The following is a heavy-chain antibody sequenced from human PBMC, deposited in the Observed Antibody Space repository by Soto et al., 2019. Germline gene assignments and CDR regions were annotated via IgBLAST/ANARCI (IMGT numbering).Heavy chain of an antibody. CDR3: ARLTDILTGFDY. J-gene: IGHJ4*02. CDR2: IYYSGST. D-gene: IGHD3-9*01. CDR1: GGSISSYY. V-gene: IGHV4-59*01. Sequence: PSETLSLTCTVSGGSISSYYWSWIRQPPGKGLERIGYIYYSGSTNYNPSLKSRVTISVDTSKNQFSLKLSSVTAADTAVYYCARLTDILTGFDYWGQGTLVTVSS.